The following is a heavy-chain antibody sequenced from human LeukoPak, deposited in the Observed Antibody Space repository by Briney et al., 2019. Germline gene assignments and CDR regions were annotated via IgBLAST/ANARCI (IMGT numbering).Heavy chain of an antibody. V-gene: IGHV3-23*01. D-gene: IGHD4-17*01. J-gene: IGHJ4*02. CDR1: GFTFSSYA. CDR2: ISGSGGST. CDR3: AKETFDYGDYLGYFDY. Sequence: PGGSLRLSCAASGFTFSSYAMSWVRQAPGKGLEWVSAISGSGGSTYYADSVKGRFTISRDNSKNTLYLQMNSLRAEDTAVYYCAKETFDYGDYLGYFDYWGQGTLVTVSS.